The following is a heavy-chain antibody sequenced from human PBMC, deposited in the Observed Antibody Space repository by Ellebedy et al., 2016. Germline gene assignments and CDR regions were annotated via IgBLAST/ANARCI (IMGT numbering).Heavy chain of an antibody. J-gene: IGHJ4*02. Sequence: SETLSLTCTVSGGSISSETYYWGWIRQPPGKGLEWIASIHYSGTTYYNPSLKTRVTMSVDTSKNQFSLNLTSVTAADTGVYYCARGPTIYRQPDTIVAAPPNPLDYWGQGTLVTVSP. CDR2: IHYSGTT. D-gene: IGHD5-12*01. CDR3: ARGPTIYRQPDTIVAAPPNPLDY. CDR1: GGSISSETYY. V-gene: IGHV4-39*07.